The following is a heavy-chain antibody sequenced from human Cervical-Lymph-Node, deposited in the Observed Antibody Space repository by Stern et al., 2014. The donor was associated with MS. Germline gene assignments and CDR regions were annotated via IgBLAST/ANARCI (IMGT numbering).Heavy chain of an antibody. V-gene: IGHV1-69*09. CDR3: ASRWELIYY. CDR1: GGTFSSYT. Sequence: QVQLVQSGAEVKKPGSSVKVSCKASGGTFSSYTISWVRPAPGQGLEWMGRIIPILGIAYHAQKFQGRVTITADKSTSTAYMELSSLRSEDTAVYYCASRWELIYYWGQGTLVTVSS. D-gene: IGHD1-26*01. CDR2: IIPILGIA. J-gene: IGHJ4*02.